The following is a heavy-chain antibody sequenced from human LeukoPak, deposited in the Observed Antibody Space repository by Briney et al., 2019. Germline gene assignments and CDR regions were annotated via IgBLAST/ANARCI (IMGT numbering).Heavy chain of an antibody. D-gene: IGHD3-10*01. CDR2: FDPEDGET. J-gene: IGHJ6*02. Sequence: ASVKVSCKVSGYTLTELSMHWVRQAPGKGLEWMGGFDPEDGETIYAQKFQGRVTMTEDTSTDTAYMELSSLRSEDTAVYYCATGIMVRGVIKEYYGMDVWGQGTRSPSP. CDR1: GYTLTELS. V-gene: IGHV1-24*01. CDR3: ATGIMVRGVIKEYYGMDV.